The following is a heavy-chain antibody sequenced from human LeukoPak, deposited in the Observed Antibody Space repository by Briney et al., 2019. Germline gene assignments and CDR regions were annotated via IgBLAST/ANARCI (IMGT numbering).Heavy chain of an antibody. V-gene: IGHV3-7*01. Sequence: QPGGSLRLSCAASGLTFSEYAMSWVRQVPGMGLEWVATIKPDGSEEHYVESVKGRFIISRDNAKNSLYLQMSSLRAEDTAVYFCATIHSWRLDSWGQGTLVTVSS. D-gene: IGHD3-3*01. CDR3: ATIHSWRLDS. CDR1: GLTFSEYA. CDR2: IKPDGSEE. J-gene: IGHJ4*02.